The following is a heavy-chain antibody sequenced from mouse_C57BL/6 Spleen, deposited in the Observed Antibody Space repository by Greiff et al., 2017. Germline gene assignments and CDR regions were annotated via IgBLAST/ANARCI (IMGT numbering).Heavy chain of an antibody. CDR2: IYPGDGDT. V-gene: IGHV1-80*01. Sequence: VQVVESGAELVKPGASVKISCKASGYAFSSYWMNWVKQRPGKGLEWIGQIYPGDGDTNYNGKFKGKATLTADKSSSTAYMQLSSLTSEDSAVYFCARRANWDRYFDVWGTGTTVTVSS. D-gene: IGHD4-1*01. CDR1: GYAFSSYW. CDR3: ARRANWDRYFDV. J-gene: IGHJ1*03.